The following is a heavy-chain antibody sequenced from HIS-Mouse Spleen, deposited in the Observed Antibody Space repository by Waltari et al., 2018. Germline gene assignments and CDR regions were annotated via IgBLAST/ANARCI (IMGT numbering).Heavy chain of an antibody. D-gene: IGHD6-13*01. CDR3: AREIPYSSSWYDWYFDL. V-gene: IGHV4-39*07. Sequence: QLQLQESGPGLVKPSETLSLTCTVSGGSISSSSYYWGWIRQPPGKGREWIGSIYYSGSTYSNPSLKSRVTISVDTSKNQFSLKLSSVTAADMAVYYCAREIPYSSSWYDWYFDLWGRGTLVTVSS. J-gene: IGHJ2*01. CDR2: IYYSGST. CDR1: GGSISSSSYY.